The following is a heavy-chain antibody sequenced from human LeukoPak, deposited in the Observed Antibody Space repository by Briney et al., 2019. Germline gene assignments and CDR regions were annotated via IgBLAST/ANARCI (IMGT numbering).Heavy chain of an antibody. CDR2: ISVDSTNT. D-gene: IGHD2-2*02. Sequence: ASVKVSCKASGYTFSNYGISWVRQAPGQGLEWMGWISVDSTNTKSAQNVQGRVTLTTDTSTSTAYMELRSLRSDDTAVYYCARMGCSSASCYTLDYWGQGTLVTVSS. CDR1: GYTFSNYG. J-gene: IGHJ4*02. V-gene: IGHV1-18*01. CDR3: ARMGCSSASCYTLDY.